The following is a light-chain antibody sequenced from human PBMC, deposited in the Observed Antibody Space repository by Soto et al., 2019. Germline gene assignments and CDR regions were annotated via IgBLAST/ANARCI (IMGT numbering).Light chain of an antibody. CDR1: QSVSSK. CDR2: SAS. J-gene: IGKJ1*01. Sequence: EIVMTQSPATLSVSPGERATLSCWASQSVSSKLAWYQQKPGQAPRVLIYSASTRATGIPARFSGSGFGTEFTLTISSLQSGDFAVYYCQHYNDWPPTWTFGQGTRVEVK. V-gene: IGKV3-15*01. CDR3: QHYNDWPPTWT.